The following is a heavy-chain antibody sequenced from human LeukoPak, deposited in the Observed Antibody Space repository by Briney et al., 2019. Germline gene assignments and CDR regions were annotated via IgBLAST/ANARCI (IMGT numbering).Heavy chain of an antibody. J-gene: IGHJ4*02. CDR2: IIPIFGTA. CDR3: ARGACVGSYYPQYDPCYFDY. V-gene: IGHV1-69*13. D-gene: IGHD1-26*01. CDR1: GGTFSSYA. Sequence: ASVKVSCKASGGTFSSYAISWVRQAPGQGLEWMGGIIPIFGTANYAQKFQGRVTITADESTSTAYMELSSLRSEDTAVYYCARGACVGSYYPQYDPCYFDYWGQGTLVTVSS.